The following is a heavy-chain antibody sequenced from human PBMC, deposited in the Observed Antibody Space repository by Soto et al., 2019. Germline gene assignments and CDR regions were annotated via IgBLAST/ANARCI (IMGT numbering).Heavy chain of an antibody. CDR2: IYPGDSDT. J-gene: IGHJ6*02. Sequence: PGESLKISCKGSGYSFTSYWIGWVRQMPGKSLEWMGIIYPGDSDTRYSPSFQGQVTISADKSISTAYLQWSSLKASDTAMYYCARQNIVVVPAASPLYYYYGMDVWGQGTTVTVSS. D-gene: IGHD2-2*01. V-gene: IGHV5-51*01. CDR1: GYSFTSYW. CDR3: ARQNIVVVPAASPLYYYYGMDV.